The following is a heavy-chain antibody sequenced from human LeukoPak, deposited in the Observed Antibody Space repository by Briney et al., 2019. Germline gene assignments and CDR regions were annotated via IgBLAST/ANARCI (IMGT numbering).Heavy chain of an antibody. V-gene: IGHV1-8*01. J-gene: IGHJ1*01. CDR1: VYTFTSYD. CDR3: ARWFGLGEEYFEY. Sequence: ASVKGSSQASVYTFTSYDISSVRHATGQGLAWMGWINPISGNTVSAQKCQGRVTITTNTSISTAYMELSSRRSEDTAVYYCARWFGLGEEYFEYWGQGTLVTVSS. D-gene: IGHD3-10*01. CDR2: INPISGNT.